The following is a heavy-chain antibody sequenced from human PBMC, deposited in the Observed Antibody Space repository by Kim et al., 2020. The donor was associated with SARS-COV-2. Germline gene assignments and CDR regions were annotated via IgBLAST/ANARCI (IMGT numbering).Heavy chain of an antibody. CDR2: ISSSSSYT. CDR3: ATRLELLWFGDDAFDI. Sequence: GGSLRLSCAASGFTFSDYYMSWIRQAPGKGLEWVSYISSSSSYTNYADSVKGRFTISRDNAKNSLYLQMNSLRAEDTAVYYCATRLELLWFGDDAFDIWGQGTMVTVSS. V-gene: IGHV3-11*06. CDR1: GFTFSDYY. J-gene: IGHJ3*02. D-gene: IGHD3-10*01.